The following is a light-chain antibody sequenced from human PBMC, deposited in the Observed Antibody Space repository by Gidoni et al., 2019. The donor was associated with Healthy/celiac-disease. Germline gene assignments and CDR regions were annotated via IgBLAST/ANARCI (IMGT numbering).Light chain of an antibody. J-gene: IGKJ2*03. CDR1: QSFSSW. CDR3: QQYNSYSLYS. CDR2: KAS. Sequence: DIQMTHSPSTLSAFVGDRVTITCRASQSFSSWLAWYQQKPGKAPKLLIYKASSLESGVPSRFSGSGSGTEFTLTISSLQPDDFATYYCQQYNSYSLYSFGQGTKLEIK. V-gene: IGKV1-5*03.